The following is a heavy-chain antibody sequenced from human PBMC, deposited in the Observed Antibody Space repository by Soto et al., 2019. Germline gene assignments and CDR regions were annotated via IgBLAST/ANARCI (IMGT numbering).Heavy chain of an antibody. CDR1: GGTFSSYA. V-gene: IGHV1-69*06. J-gene: IGHJ4*02. CDR2: IIPIFGTA. Sequence: SVKVSCKASGGTFSSYAISWVRQAPGQGLEWMGGIIPIFGTANYAQKFQGRVTITADKSTSTAYMELSSLRSEDTAVYYCAREGTIVVVPAARGFFDYWGQGTLVTVSS. D-gene: IGHD2-2*01. CDR3: AREGTIVVVPAARGFFDY.